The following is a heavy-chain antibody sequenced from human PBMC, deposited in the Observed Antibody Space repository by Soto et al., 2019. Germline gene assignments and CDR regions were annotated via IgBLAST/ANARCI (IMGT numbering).Heavy chain of an antibody. Sequence: SETLSLTCTVSDDSITSYYWSWIRQPPGKGLEWIGYAFSTEGTNYNPSLKSRFAISVDASKKQISLKLSAVTAADTAVYYCARDRGYRGYESNWFDPWGQGALATVSS. V-gene: IGHV4-59*01. CDR2: AFSTEGT. CDR3: ARDRGYRGYESNWFDP. J-gene: IGHJ5*02. D-gene: IGHD5-12*01. CDR1: DDSITSYY.